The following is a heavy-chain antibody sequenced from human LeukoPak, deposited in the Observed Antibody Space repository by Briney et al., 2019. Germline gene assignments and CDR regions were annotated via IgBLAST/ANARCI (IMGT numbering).Heavy chain of an antibody. Sequence: PGGSLRLSCAASGFTFSSYGMHWVRQAPGKGLEWVAVISYDGSNKYYADSVKGRFTISRDNSKNTLYLQMNSLRAEDTAVYYCASRNGYGDYINWFDPWGQGTLVAVSS. D-gene: IGHD4-17*01. CDR1: GFTFSSYG. J-gene: IGHJ5*02. CDR2: ISYDGSNK. V-gene: IGHV3-30*03. CDR3: ASRNGYGDYINWFDP.